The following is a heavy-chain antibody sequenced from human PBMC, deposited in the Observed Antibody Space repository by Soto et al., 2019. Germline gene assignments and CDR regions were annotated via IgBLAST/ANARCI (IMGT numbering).Heavy chain of an antibody. J-gene: IGHJ1*01. V-gene: IGHV4-59*01. CDR2: VYNSGST. D-gene: IGHD2-2*01. CDR3: AGGSSLCWECFHH. Sequence: SETLSLTCNVSGGSLSSYYWSWIRQPPGKGLEYIGHVYNSGSTIHSPSLKSRATISVDTSKNQFSLKLTSVTAADTAVYYCAGGSSLCWECFHHWGQGILVTVSP. CDR1: GGSLSSYY.